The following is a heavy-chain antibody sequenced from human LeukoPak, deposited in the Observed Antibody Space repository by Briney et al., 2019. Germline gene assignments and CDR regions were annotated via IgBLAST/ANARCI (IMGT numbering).Heavy chain of an antibody. CDR2: IYYSGSH. CDR3: AREDIVATIIDS. D-gene: IGHD5-12*01. J-gene: IGHJ4*02. V-gene: IGHV4-30-4*01. CDR1: GRSISSGDYY. Sequence: PSQTLSLTCTVSGRSISSGDYYWSWIRQPPGKGLEWIGYIYYSGSHYYNPSLKSRVTISVDTSKNQFSLKLSSVTAADTAVYYCAREDIVATIIDSWGQGTLVTVSS.